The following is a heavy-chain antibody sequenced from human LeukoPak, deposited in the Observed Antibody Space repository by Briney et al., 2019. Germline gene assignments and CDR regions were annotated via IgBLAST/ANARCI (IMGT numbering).Heavy chain of an antibody. Sequence: PGGSLRLSCVASGFTFSSHWMTWVRQAPGKGLEWVANTNQDERKTYYVDSVKGRFTISRDNTKNSLYLQMNSLRAEDTAVYFCARDWGPSSGDRYWDAFDIWGQGTMVTVSS. J-gene: IGHJ3*02. D-gene: IGHD6-19*01. CDR3: ARDWGPSSGDRYWDAFDI. CDR2: TNQDERKT. V-gene: IGHV3-7*01. CDR1: GFTFSSHW.